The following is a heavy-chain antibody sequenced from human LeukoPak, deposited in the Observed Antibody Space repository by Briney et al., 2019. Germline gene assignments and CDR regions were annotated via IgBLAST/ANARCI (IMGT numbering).Heavy chain of an antibody. V-gene: IGHV3-21*01. Sequence: GGSLRPSCAASGFTFSSYSMNWVRQAPGKGLEWVSSISSSSSYIYYADSVKGRFTISRDNAKNSLYLQMNSLRAEDTAVYYCARDNSGGYHEQLAPIDYWGQGTLVTVSS. CDR2: ISSSSSYI. D-gene: IGHD6-6*01. J-gene: IGHJ4*02. CDR1: GFTFSSYS. CDR3: ARDNSGGYHEQLAPIDY.